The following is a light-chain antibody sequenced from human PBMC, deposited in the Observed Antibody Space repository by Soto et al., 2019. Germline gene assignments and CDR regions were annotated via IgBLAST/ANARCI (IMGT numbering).Light chain of an antibody. V-gene: IGKV4-1*01. CDR2: WAF. J-gene: IGKJ2*01. Sequence: DIVMTQSPDSLAVSLGERATINCKSSQNLLYTSNNKNYLAWYQQKPGQPPKLLIYWAFTRESGVPDRSSGSGSGTDFTLTISSLQAEDVAVYYCQQYHTVPYTFGQGTKLEI. CDR3: QQYHTVPYT. CDR1: QNLLYTSNNKNY.